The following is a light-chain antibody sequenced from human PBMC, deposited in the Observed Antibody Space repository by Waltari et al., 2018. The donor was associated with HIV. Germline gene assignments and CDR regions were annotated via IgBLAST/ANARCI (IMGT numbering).Light chain of an antibody. V-gene: IGLV1-47*01. CDR2: TDK. Sequence: QSVLTQPPSASGTPGQRVPISCSGSSSNIGSNYVYWYQQPPGTAPKLFSFTDKQRPSGVPYRFSGSKSGTSASLAISGLRSEDEADYYCAAWDDSLWVFGGGTKLTVL. J-gene: IGLJ3*02. CDR1: SSNIGSNY. CDR3: AAWDDSLWV.